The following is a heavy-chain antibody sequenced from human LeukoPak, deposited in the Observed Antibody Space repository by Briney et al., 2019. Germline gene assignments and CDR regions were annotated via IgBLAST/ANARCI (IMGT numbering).Heavy chain of an antibody. J-gene: IGHJ4*02. CDR2: ISGSGGST. D-gene: IGHD2-2*01. CDR1: GFTFSSYA. V-gene: IGHV3-23*01. CDR3: AKVPAGYCSSTSCFPFDY. Sequence: PGGSLRLSCAASGFTFSSYAMSWVRQAPGKGLEWVSAISGSGGSTYYADSVKGRFTISRDNSKNTLYLQMNSLRAEDTAVYYCAKVPAGYCSSTSCFPFDYWGQGTLVTVSS.